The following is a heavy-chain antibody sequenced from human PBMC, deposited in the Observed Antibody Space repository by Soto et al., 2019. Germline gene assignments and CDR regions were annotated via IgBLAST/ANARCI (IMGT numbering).Heavy chain of an antibody. V-gene: IGHV1-24*01. D-gene: IGHD3-3*01. CDR1: GYTLTELS. CDR2: FDPEDGET. Sequence: GASVKVSCKVSGYTLTELSMHWVRQAPGKGLEWMGGFDPEDGETIYAQKFQGRVTMTEDTSTDTAYMELSSLRSEDTAVYYCATARNYDFWRRDWFDPWGQGTLVTVSS. J-gene: IGHJ5*02. CDR3: ATARNYDFWRRDWFDP.